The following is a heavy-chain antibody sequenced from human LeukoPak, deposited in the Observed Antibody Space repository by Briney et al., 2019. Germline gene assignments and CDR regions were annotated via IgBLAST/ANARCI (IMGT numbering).Heavy chain of an antibody. J-gene: IGHJ4*02. CDR1: GFTVSSNY. CDR2: IYSGGST. CDR3: VGGRQWLTYYFDY. D-gene: IGHD6-19*01. V-gene: IGHV3-53*01. Sequence: GGSLILSCAASGFTVSSNYMSWVRQAPGKGLEWVSVIYSGGSTYYTDSVKGRFTISRDNSKNTLYLQMNSLRAEDTAVYYCVGGRQWLTYYFDYWGQGTLVTVSS.